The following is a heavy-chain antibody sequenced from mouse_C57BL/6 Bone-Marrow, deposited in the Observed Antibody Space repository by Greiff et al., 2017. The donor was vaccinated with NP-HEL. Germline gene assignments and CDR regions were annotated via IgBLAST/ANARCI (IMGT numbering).Heavy chain of an antibody. CDR2: IDPANGNT. CDR1: GFNIKNTY. D-gene: IGHD1-1*01. Sequence: VQLQQSVAELVRPGASVKLSCTASGFNIKNTYMHWVKQRPEQGLEWIGRIDPANGNTKYAPKFQGKATITADTSSNTAYLQLSSLTSEDTAIYYCASPQFITTVVATDYFDYWGQGTTLTVSS. V-gene: IGHV14-3*01. J-gene: IGHJ2*01. CDR3: ASPQFITTVVATDYFDY.